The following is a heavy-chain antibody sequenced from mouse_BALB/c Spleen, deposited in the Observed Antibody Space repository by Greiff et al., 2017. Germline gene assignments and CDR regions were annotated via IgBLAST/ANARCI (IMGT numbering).Heavy chain of an antibody. V-gene: IGHV5-17*02. Sequence: EVQLVESGGGLVQPGGSRKLSCAASGFTFSSFGMHWVRQAPEKGLEWVAYISSGSSTIYYADTVKGRFTISRDNPKNTLFLQMTSLRSEDTAMYYCARKSAGYGNYYWYFDVWGAGTTVTVSS. CDR2: ISSGSSTI. D-gene: IGHD2-10*02. CDR1: GFTFSSFG. CDR3: ARKSAGYGNYYWYFDV. J-gene: IGHJ1*01.